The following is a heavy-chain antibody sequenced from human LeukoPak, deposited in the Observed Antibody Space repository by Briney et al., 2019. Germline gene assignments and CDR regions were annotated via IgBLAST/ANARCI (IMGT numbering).Heavy chain of an antibody. Sequence: GGSLRLSCAASGFTFTSYCMSWFRQAPGKGLEWVANINPDGTKKTYADSVKGRFTISRDNAENSLHLQMNSLRVEDTAVYYCASQPAVVDLDCWGQGTLVTVSS. V-gene: IGHV3-7*01. D-gene: IGHD5-18*01. J-gene: IGHJ4*02. CDR2: INPDGTKK. CDR3: ASQPAVVDLDC. CDR1: GFTFTSYC.